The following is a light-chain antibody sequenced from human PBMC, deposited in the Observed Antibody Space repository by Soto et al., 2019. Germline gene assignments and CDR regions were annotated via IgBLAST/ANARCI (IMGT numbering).Light chain of an antibody. Sequence: DIVMTQSPLSLPVTPGEPASISCRSSQSLQHSNGYNYLDWYLQKPGQSPQILIYLASNRASGVPDRFSGSGSATNFTLKINRGEAEDGGVFYCMQALQTPTFGQGTKGEIK. V-gene: IGKV2-28*01. CDR1: QSLQHSNGYNY. CDR2: LAS. CDR3: MQALQTPT. J-gene: IGKJ1*01.